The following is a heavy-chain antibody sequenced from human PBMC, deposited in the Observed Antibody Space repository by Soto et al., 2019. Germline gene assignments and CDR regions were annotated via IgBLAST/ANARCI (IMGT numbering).Heavy chain of an antibody. Sequence: GEYLTISCRTSGYRFTCYWIAWVRQMPGKGLEWMGIIFPSDSDTRYSPSFQGQVTISADRSTSTVFLQWASLKASDTAVYFCARKDKSGYFNWFDPWGQGTLVTVSS. CDR1: GYRFTCYW. CDR3: ARKDKSGYFNWFDP. J-gene: IGHJ5*02. D-gene: IGHD3-22*01. V-gene: IGHV5-51*01. CDR2: IFPSDSDT.